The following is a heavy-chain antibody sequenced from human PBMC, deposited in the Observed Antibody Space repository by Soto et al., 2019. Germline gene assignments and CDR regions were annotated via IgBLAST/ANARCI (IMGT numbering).Heavy chain of an antibody. CDR2: ILPIFGTA. J-gene: IGHJ6*02. D-gene: IGHD6-6*01. V-gene: IGHV1-69*01. CDR1: GCTFSSYA. Sequence: QVQLVQSGAEVKKPGSSVKVSCKASGCTFSSYAISWVRQAPGHGLEWMGGILPIFGTANYAQKFQGRVTITADESTSTAYMALSRLRSEDTAVYYCARVMYSRSPPYYYYGMDVWGQGTTVTVSS. CDR3: ARVMYSRSPPYYYYGMDV.